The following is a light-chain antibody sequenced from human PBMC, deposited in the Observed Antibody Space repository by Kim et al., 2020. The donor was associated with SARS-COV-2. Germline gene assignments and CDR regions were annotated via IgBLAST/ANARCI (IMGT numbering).Light chain of an antibody. J-gene: IGLJ1*01. CDR2: DVS. CDR3: CSHAGSSTYV. V-gene: IGLV2-11*01. CDR1: SSDVGGYNY. Sequence: QSALTQSRSVSGSPGQSVTISCTGTSSDVGGYNYVSWYQHHPGKAPKLMIYDVSKRPSGVPDRFSGSKSGNTASLTISGLQAEDEADYYCCSHAGSSTYVFGTGTKVTVL.